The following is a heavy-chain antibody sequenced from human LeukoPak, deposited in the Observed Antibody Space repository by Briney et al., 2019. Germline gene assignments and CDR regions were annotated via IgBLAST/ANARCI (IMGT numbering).Heavy chain of an antibody. V-gene: IGHV3-66*04. D-gene: IGHD6-25*01. CDR1: GFTFSSYS. CDR2: IYSGGST. Sequence: GGSLRLSCAASGFTFSSYSMNWVRQAPGKGLEWVSVIYSGGSTYYADSVKGRFTISRDNSKNTLYLQMNSLRAEDTAVYYRARQSGSPQPDWFDPWGQGTLVTVSS. CDR3: ARQSGSPQPDWFDP. J-gene: IGHJ5*02.